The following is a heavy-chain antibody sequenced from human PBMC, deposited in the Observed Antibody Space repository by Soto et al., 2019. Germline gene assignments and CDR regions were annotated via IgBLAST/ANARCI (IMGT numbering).Heavy chain of an antibody. V-gene: IGHV4-34*02. D-gene: IGHD3-3*01. CDR2: IKHSGGT. J-gene: IGHJ5*01. CDR1: GGSFNTYY. CDR3: ARMRVSDFSSGSFRRCWFDS. Sequence: QVQLQQWGAGLLKPSETLSLTCAVNGGSFNTYYWTWIRQPPGKGLEWIGEIKHSGGTNYNPSLNSRDTISVDTSKNHFSLTLTSVTAADKAVYYCARMRVSDFSSGSFRRCWFDSWGQGTLVTVSS.